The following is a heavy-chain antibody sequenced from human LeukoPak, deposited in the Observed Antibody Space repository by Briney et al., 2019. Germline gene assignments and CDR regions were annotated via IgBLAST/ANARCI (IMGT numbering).Heavy chain of an antibody. CDR2: VSTSGST. D-gene: IGHD3-16*01. CDR3: ARDDYGVFDAFDV. J-gene: IGHJ3*01. CDR1: GGSISIHF. V-gene: IGHV4-4*08. Sequence: PSETLSLTCTVSGGSISIHFWTWIRQAPEKGLECLGYVSTSGSTNYNPSLQSRITISVDTSKNQFFLKLTSVTAADTAVYFCARDDYGVFDAFDVWGQGTVVTVSS.